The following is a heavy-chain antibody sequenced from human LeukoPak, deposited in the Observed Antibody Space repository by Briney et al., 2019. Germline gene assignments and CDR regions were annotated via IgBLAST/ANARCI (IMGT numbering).Heavy chain of an antibody. CDR2: IYYSGST. J-gene: IGHJ3*02. Sequence: KPSETLSLTCTVSGGSISSYYWSWIRQAPGKGLEWIGYIYYSGSTNYNPSLKSRVTISVDTSKNQFSLKLSSVTAADTAVYYCARGALPDTAMAKGGAFDIWGQGTMVTVSS. CDR3: ARGALPDTAMAKGGAFDI. CDR1: GGSISSYY. D-gene: IGHD5-18*01. V-gene: IGHV4-59*01.